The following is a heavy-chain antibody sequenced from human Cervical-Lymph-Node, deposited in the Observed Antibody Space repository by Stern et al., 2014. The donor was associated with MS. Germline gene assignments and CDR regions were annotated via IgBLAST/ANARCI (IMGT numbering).Heavy chain of an antibody. V-gene: IGHV1-69*01. Sequence: QLVQSGAEVTQPGSSVKVSCKASGGTFSKFPSSWVRQAPGQGLEWMGGLFPVFGTPTYAQEFRGSVTITADVSTSTVYMELSSLRSDDTAVYYCALSSETSDRWYSLGYDLWGQGTLVTVSS. CDR3: ALSSETSDRWYSLGYDL. CDR1: GGTFSKFP. J-gene: IGHJ5*02. D-gene: IGHD6-13*01. CDR2: LFPVFGTP.